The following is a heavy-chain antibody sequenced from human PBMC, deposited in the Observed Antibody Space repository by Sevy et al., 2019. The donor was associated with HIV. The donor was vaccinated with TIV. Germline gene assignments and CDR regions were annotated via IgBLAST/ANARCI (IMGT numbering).Heavy chain of an antibody. V-gene: IGHV3-43*01. CDR1: GFTFDDYN. CDR2: ISWDGGST. D-gene: IGHD5-18*01. CDR3: AKDYRPGDSYGRFDY. Sequence: GGSLRLSCAASGFTFDDYNMHWVRQAPGKGLEWVSLISWDGGSTYYADSVKGRLTICRDNSKNSLYLQMNSLRTEDTAVYNCAKDYRPGDSYGRFDYWGQGTLVTVSS. J-gene: IGHJ4*02.